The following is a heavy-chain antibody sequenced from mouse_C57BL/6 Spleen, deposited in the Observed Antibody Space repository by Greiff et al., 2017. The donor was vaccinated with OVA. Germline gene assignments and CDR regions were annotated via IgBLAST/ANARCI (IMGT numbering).Heavy chain of an antibody. V-gene: IGHV5-17*01. CDR2: ISSGSSTI. Sequence: EVKVVESGGGLVKPGGSLKLSCAASGFTFSDYGMHWVRQAPEKGLEWVAYISSGSSTIYYADTVKGRFTISRDNAKNTLFLQMTSLRSEDTDMYYCARGKNYYAMDYWGQGTSVTVSS. CDR3: ARGKNYYAMDY. J-gene: IGHJ4*01. CDR1: GFTFSDYG.